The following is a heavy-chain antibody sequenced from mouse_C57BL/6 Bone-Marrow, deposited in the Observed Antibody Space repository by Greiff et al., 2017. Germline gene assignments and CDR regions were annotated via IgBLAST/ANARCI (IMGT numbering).Heavy chain of an antibody. CDR3: AREGIYYGYDEIDY. J-gene: IGHJ2*01. Sequence: QVQLKESGAELARPGASVKLSCKASGYTFTSYGISWVKQRTGQGLEWIGEIYPRSGNTYYNEKFKGKATLTADKSSSTAYMELRSLTSEDSAVYFCAREGIYYGYDEIDYWGQGTTLTVSS. CDR1: GYTFTSYG. V-gene: IGHV1-81*01. D-gene: IGHD2-2*01. CDR2: IYPRSGNT.